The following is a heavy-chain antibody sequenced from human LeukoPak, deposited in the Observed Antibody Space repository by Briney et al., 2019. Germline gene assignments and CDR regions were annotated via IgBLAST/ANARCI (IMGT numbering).Heavy chain of an antibody. D-gene: IGHD3-22*01. J-gene: IGHJ4*02. CDR2: ISYDTTSQ. V-gene: IGHV3-30*03. CDR1: GFNFGTSS. CDR3: ARGLTYYYDSSGYHALDY. Sequence: GRSLRLSCAASGFNFGTSSMHWVRQAPGKGLEWVAVISYDTTSQYYSDSVKGRFTISRDHSKNTLYLQMNSLKGEDTAVYYCARGLTYYYDSSGYHALDYWGQGTLVTVSS.